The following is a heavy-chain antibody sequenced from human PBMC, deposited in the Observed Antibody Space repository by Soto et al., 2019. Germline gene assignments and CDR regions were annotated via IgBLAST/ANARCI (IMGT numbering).Heavy chain of an antibody. CDR3: ARGPYYEDSSGYSGDSFDI. CDR1: GYTFTSYD. J-gene: IGHJ3*02. CDR2: MNPNSGNT. V-gene: IGHV1-8*01. Sequence: QVQLVQSGAEVKKPGASVKVSCKASGYTFTSYDINWVRQATGQGLEWMGWMNPNSGNTGYAQKFQGRVTMTRNTSITTAYMELSSLRSEDTAGYYCARGPYYEDSSGYSGDSFDIWGQGTMVTVSS. D-gene: IGHD3-22*01.